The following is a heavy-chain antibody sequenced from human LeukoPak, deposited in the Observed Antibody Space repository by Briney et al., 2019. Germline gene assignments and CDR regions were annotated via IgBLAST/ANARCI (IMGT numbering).Heavy chain of an antibody. J-gene: IGHJ4*02. CDR3: AKDGDTGAAGYYFDY. Sequence: SGGSLRLSCAASGFTFRNYGMHWVRQAPGKGLEWGAVISNDGSGKYHTDSVKGRFTISRDNSQNTLYLQMNSLRDEDTALYRCAKDGDTGAAGYYFDYWGQGTLVTVSS. V-gene: IGHV3-30*18. CDR2: ISNDGSGK. D-gene: IGHD5-18*01. CDR1: GFTFRNYG.